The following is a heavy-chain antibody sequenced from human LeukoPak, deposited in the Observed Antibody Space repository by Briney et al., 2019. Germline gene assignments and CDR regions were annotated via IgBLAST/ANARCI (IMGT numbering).Heavy chain of an antibody. D-gene: IGHD3-9*01. CDR3: AKERYFDWLSPHWFDP. Sequence: GGSLRLSCAASGFTFSSYWMHWVRQAPGNGLVWVSRINSDGSSTSYADSVKGRFTISRDNSKNTLYLQMNSLRAEDTAVYYCAKERYFDWLSPHWFDPWGQGTLVTVSS. J-gene: IGHJ5*02. CDR1: GFTFSSYW. CDR2: INSDGSST. V-gene: IGHV3-74*01.